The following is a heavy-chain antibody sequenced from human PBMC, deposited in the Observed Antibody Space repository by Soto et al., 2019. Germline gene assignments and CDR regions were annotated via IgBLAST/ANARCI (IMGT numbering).Heavy chain of an antibody. J-gene: IGHJ5*02. V-gene: IGHV5-10-1*01. Sequence: GESLKISCKGSGYSFTSYWISWVRQMPGKGLEWMGRIDPSDSYTNYSPSFQGHVTISADKSISTAYLHWSSLKASDTAIYYCARGYCSHGFFYSYPGYYLVPWGPGTLVSV. D-gene: IGHD2-8*01. CDR1: GYSFTSYW. CDR3: ARGYCSHGFFYSYPGYYLVP. CDR2: IDPSDSYT.